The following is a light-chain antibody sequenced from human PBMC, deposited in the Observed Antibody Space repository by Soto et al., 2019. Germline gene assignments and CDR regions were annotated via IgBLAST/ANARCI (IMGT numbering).Light chain of an antibody. CDR1: RIDVGGFNY. Sequence: QSALTQPASVSGSPGQSITISCTGTRIDVGGFNYVSWYQQHPGKAPKLMIYDVTNRPSGVSYRFSGSKSGNTASLTISGLQAEDEADYYCNSYTSSSTYVFGTGTKLTVL. CDR2: DVT. CDR3: NSYTSSSTYV. V-gene: IGLV2-14*03. J-gene: IGLJ1*01.